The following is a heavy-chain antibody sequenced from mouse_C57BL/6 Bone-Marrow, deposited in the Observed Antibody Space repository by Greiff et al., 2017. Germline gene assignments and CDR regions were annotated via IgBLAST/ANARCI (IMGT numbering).Heavy chain of an antibody. J-gene: IGHJ2*01. D-gene: IGHD1-1*01. CDR2: IDPSDSYP. Sequence: VQLQQPGAELVMPGASVKLSCKASGYTFTSYWMHWVKQRPGQGLEWIGEIDPSDSYPNYNQKFKGKSTLTVAKSSSTAYMQLSSLTSEDSAVYYCARSLYYGSSYNYWGQGTTLTVSS. V-gene: IGHV1-69*01. CDR3: ARSLYYGSSYNY. CDR1: GYTFTSYW.